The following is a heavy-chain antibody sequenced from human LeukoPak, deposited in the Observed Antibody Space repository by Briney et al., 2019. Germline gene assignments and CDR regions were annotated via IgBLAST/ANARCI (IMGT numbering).Heavy chain of an antibody. J-gene: IGHJ6*02. CDR3: ARDSLLRFSEWSYYYYGMDV. V-gene: IGHV3-48*01. Sequence: GGSLRLSCAASGFTFSSYSMNWVRQAPGKGLEWVSYISSSSSTIYYTDSVKGRFTISRDNAKNSLYLQMNSLRAEDTAVYYCARDSLLRFSEWSYYYYGMDVWGQGTTVTVSS. CDR2: ISSSSSTI. D-gene: IGHD3-3*01. CDR1: GFTFSSYS.